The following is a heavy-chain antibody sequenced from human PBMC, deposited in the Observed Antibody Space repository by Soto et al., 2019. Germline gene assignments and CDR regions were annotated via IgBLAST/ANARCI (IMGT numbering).Heavy chain of an antibody. V-gene: IGHV3-21*01. D-gene: IGHD2-2*01. CDR2: ISSSSSYI. J-gene: IGHJ4*02. CDR1: GFTFSSYS. Sequence: GGSLRLSCAASGFTFSSYSMNWVRQAPGKGLEWVSSISSSSSYIYYADSVEGRFTISRDNAKNSLYLQMNSLRAEDTAVYYCARDDCSSTSCYFAYWGQGTLVTVSS. CDR3: ARDDCSSTSCYFAY.